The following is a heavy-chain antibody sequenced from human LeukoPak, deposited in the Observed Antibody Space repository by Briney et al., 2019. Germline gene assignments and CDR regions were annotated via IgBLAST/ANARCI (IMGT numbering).Heavy chain of an antibody. Sequence: GGSLRLSCAASGFTFSSYWMSWVRQAPGKGLEWVANIKQDGSEKYYVDSVKGRFTISRDNDKNSLYLQMNSLRAEDTAVYYCARDVDTAMVAIDYWGQGTLVTVSS. J-gene: IGHJ4*02. D-gene: IGHD5-18*01. CDR2: IKQDGSEK. V-gene: IGHV3-7*03. CDR3: ARDVDTAMVAIDY. CDR1: GFTFSSYW.